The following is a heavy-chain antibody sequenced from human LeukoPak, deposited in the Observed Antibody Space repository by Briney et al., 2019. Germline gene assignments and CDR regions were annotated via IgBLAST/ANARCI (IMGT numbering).Heavy chain of an antibody. D-gene: IGHD6-19*01. CDR3: ARQYNSGWFDS. V-gene: IGHV1-2*02. Sequence: ASVKVSCKASGYTFTVYYIHWVRQAPGQGLEWMGWINPNNGGTYYAQKFQGRVTMTRDTSISTAFMELSRLRSDDAAMYYCARQYNSGWFDSWGQGTLVTVSS. CDR1: GYTFTVYY. CDR2: INPNNGGT. J-gene: IGHJ5*01.